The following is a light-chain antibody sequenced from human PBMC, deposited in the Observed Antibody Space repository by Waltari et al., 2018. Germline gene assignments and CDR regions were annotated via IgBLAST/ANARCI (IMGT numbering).Light chain of an antibody. CDR3: QQSYSTPPLT. Sequence: DIQMTQSPSSLSASVGDRVTITCRASQSISSYLNWYQQKPGKAPKLLIYAASSLQIGVPSRFSGSGSGTDFTLTNSSLQPEDFATYYCQQSYSTPPLTFGGGTKVEIK. CDR2: AAS. CDR1: QSISSY. J-gene: IGKJ4*01. V-gene: IGKV1-39*01.